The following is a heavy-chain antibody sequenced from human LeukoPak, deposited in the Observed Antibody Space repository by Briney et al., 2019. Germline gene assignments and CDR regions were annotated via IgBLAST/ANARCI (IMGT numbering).Heavy chain of an antibody. V-gene: IGHV3-23*01. CDR1: GLTFINYA. CDR2: ISGSAVIT. CDR3: AKSRFSGINDAFDI. Sequence: GGSLRLSCAASGLTFINYAMTWVRQAQGKGLEWVSAISGSAVITFYADSVKGRFTISRDNSKNTVYLEMNKLRAEDTAVYYCAKSRFSGINDAFDIWGQGSLVTVSS. D-gene: IGHD6-19*01. J-gene: IGHJ3*02.